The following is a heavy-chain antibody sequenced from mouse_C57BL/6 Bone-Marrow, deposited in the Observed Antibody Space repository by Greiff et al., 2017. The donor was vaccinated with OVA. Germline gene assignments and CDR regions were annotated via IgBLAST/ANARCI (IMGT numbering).Heavy chain of an antibody. CDR1: GFTFSSYG. D-gene: IGHD1-1*01. CDR3: AKHGYGSGPHWYFDV. J-gene: IGHJ1*03. Sequence: EVKLVESGGDLVKPGGSLKLSCAASGFTFSSYGMSWVRQTPDKRLEWVATISSGGSYTYYPDSVKGRFTISRDNAKNTLYLQMSSLRTENTAMYYGAKHGYGSGPHWYFDVWGTGTTVTASS. V-gene: IGHV5-6*01. CDR2: ISSGGSYT.